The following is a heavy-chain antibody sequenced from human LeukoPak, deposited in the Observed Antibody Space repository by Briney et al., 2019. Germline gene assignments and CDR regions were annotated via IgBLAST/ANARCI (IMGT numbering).Heavy chain of an antibody. CDR2: IYYSGST. CDR1: GGSISSSSYY. CDR3: ARDRPLLRYYGSGSYYKGLDYYYYYMDV. J-gene: IGHJ6*03. D-gene: IGHD3-10*01. Sequence: SETLSLTCTVSGGSISSSSYYWGWIRQPPGKGLEWIGSIYYSGSTYYNPSLKSRVTISVDTSKNQFSLKLSSVTAADTAVYYCARDRPLLRYYGSGSYYKGLDYYYYYMDVWGKGTTVTVSS. V-gene: IGHV4-39*07.